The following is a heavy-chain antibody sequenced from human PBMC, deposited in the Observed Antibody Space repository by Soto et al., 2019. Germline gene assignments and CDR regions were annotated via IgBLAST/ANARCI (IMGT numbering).Heavy chain of an antibody. CDR1: GYTFTSYG. J-gene: IGHJ6*03. CDR2: ISAYSGNT. Sequence: ASVKVSCKASGYTFTSYGISWVRQAPGQGIKWMGWISAYSGNTNYAQKLQGRVTMTTDTSTSTVYMELGSLRSDDTAVYYCARNEWFGDRPDYYYMDVWGKVTTVTVSS. V-gene: IGHV1-18*01. CDR3: ARNEWFGDRPDYYYMDV. D-gene: IGHD3-10*01.